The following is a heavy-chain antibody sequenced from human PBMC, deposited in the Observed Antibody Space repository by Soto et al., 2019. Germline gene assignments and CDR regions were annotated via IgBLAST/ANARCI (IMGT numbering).Heavy chain of an antibody. D-gene: IGHD1-26*01. CDR3: ARTVGAAYYFDF. Sequence: PSETLSLTCTVSGDSMTKYYGSWIRQPAGKGLEWIGRIYTSGSTNYNPSLKSRVSMSIDTSNNHFSLNLKSVTAADTAVYYCARTVGAAYYFDFWGQGALVTAPQ. CDR1: GDSMTKYY. V-gene: IGHV4-4*07. J-gene: IGHJ4*02. CDR2: IYTSGST.